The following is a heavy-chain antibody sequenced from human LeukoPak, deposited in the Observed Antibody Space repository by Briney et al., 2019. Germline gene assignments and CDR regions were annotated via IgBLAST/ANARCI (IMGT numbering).Heavy chain of an antibody. J-gene: IGHJ4*02. CDR3: ARDQGSLTRSWYTGY. D-gene: IGHD6-13*01. CDR2: INPYSGDT. V-gene: IGHV1-2*06. CDR1: GYTFTGYH. Sequence: ASVKVSCKASGYTFTGYHIHWVRQAPGQWLEWMGRINPYSGDTNFAQKFQGRVTMTRDTSITTAYMDLSSLTPDDTAVYFCARDQGSLTRSWYTGYWGQGTQLTVSS.